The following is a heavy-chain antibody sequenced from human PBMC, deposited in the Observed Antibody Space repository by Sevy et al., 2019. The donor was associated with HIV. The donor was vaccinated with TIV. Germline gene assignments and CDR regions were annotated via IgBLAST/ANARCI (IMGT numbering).Heavy chain of an antibody. D-gene: IGHD3-22*01. J-gene: IGHJ6*02. V-gene: IGHV3-11*01. CDR3: ARAVTMIVVVSNYSMDV. CDR1: GFTFSDYY. Sequence: GGSLRLSCAASGFTFSDYYMSWIRQAPGKGLEWVSYISSSGSTIYYADSVKGRFTISRDNAKNSLYLQMNSLRAEDTAVYYCARAVTMIVVVSNYSMDVWGQGTTVTVSS. CDR2: ISSSGSTI.